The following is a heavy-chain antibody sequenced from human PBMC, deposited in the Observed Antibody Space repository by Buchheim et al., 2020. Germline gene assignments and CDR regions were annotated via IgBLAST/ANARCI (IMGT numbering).Heavy chain of an antibody. CDR2: INHTGST. CDR3: ARRGYYHGSGSFDY. V-gene: IGHV4-34*01. CDR1: GGSFSGYY. J-gene: IGHJ4*02. D-gene: IGHD3-10*01. Sequence: QVQLQQWGAGLLKPSETLSLTCAVNGGSFSGYYWSWIRQSPGKGLEWIGDINHTGSTNSSPSLRSRVTISVDTSNNQFSLNLSSVIAADMAVYYCARRGYYHGSGSFDYWGQGTL.